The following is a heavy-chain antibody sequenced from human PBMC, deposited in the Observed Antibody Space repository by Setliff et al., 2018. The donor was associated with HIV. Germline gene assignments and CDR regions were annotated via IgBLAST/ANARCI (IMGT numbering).Heavy chain of an antibody. CDR1: GFSFNNYW. J-gene: IGHJ4*02. V-gene: IGHV3-72*01. D-gene: IGHD3-16*01. CDR3: VRAAAGLDI. Sequence: GGSLRLSCVASGFSFNNYWMCWIRQPPGKGLEWVGRITAKFNGYVKEYAASVQGRFTISRDDSKDSLFLQMNNLKTEDTAVYYCVRAAAGLDIWSQKILVTVSS. CDR2: ITAKFNGYVK.